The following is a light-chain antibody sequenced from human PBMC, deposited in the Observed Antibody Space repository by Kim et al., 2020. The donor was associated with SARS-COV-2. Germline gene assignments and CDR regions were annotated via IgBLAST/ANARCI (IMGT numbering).Light chain of an antibody. J-gene: IGKJ1*01. Sequence: EIVLTQSPGTLSLSPGERATLSCRASRSITSNYLAWYQQKPGQAPRLLIYDASNRATGIPARFSGSGSGTDFTLTISSLEPEDFAVYYCHQRSNWPRTFGQGTKVDIK. CDR1: RSITSNY. V-gene: IGKV3-11*01. CDR3: HQRSNWPRT. CDR2: DAS.